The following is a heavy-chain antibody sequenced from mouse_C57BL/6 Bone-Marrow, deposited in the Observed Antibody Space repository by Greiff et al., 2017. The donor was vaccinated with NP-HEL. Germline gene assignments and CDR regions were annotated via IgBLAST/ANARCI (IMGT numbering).Heavy chain of an antibody. D-gene: IGHD1-1*01. J-gene: IGHJ3*01. V-gene: IGHV1-59*01. CDR2: IDPSDSYT. Sequence: VIDPSDSYTNYNQKFNGKATLTVDTYSSTGYMQLSSLTSEDSAVYYCERDFDYGISSPYWGQGTLVTVSA. CDR3: ERDFDYGISSPY.